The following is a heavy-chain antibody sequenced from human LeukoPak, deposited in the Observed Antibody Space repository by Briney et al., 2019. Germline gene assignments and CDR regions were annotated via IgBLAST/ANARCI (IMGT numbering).Heavy chain of an antibody. Sequence: SETLSLTCTVSGGSISSYYWSWIRQPPGKGLEWIGYIYYSGTTNYNPSLKSRVTISVDTSKNQFSLKLSSVTAADTAVYYCARGSTLIRGFDYWGQGTLVTVSS. CDR3: ARGSTLIRGFDY. V-gene: IGHV4-59*12. CDR2: IYYSGTT. D-gene: IGHD3-10*01. CDR1: GGSISSYY. J-gene: IGHJ4*02.